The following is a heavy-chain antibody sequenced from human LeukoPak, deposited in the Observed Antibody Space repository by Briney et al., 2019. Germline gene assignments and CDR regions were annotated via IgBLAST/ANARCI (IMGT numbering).Heavy chain of an antibody. CDR3: ARDQHYGSGSYYSYYYYGMDV. J-gene: IGHJ6*04. CDR2: INHSGST. D-gene: IGHD3-10*01. CDR1: GGSFSGYY. V-gene: IGHV4-34*01. Sequence: SDTLALTCAVYGGSFSGYYWRWIRQPPAKGLEWIGEINHSGSTNYNPSLKSRVTISVDTSKNQFSLKLSSVTAADTAVYYWARDQHYGSGSYYSYYYYGMDVWGKGTTVTVSS.